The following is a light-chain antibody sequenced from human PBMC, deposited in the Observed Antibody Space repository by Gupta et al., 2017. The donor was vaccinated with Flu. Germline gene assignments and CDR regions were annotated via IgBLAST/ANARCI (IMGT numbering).Light chain of an antibody. CDR1: SSDVGSYNR. J-gene: IGLJ1*01. V-gene: IGLV2-18*02. Sequence: QSALTQPPSVSGSPGQSVTISCTGTSSDVGSYNRVSWYQQPPGTAPKLMIYEVSNRPSGVPDRFSGSKSGNTASLTISGLHAEDEADYYCSSYTSSSTYVFRTGTKVTVL. CDR2: EVS. CDR3: SSYTSSSTYV.